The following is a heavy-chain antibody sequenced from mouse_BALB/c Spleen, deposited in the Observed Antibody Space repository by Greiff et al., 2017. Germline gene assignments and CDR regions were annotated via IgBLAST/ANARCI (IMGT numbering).Heavy chain of an antibody. D-gene: IGHD1-1*01. V-gene: IGHV14-3*02. CDR1: GFNIKDTY. CDR2: IDPANGNT. Sequence: VHVKQSGAELVKPGASVKLSCTASGFNIKDTYMHWVKQRPEQGLEWIGRIDPANGNTKYDPKFQGKATITADTSSNTAYLQLSSLTSEDTAVYYCARGYGSSLAWFAYWGQGTLVTVSA. CDR3: ARGYGSSLAWFAY. J-gene: IGHJ3*01.